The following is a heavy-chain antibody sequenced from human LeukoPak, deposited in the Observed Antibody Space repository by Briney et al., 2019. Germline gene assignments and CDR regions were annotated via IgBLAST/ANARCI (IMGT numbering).Heavy chain of an antibody. J-gene: IGHJ5*02. CDR1: GFTFSSYA. D-gene: IGHD5-12*01. CDR3: AKRSGYEGQSRRVWLDP. V-gene: IGHV3-23*01. Sequence: SGASLRLSCAVSGFTFSSYAMSWVRQAPGKGLEWVSAISGSGGNTYYADSVKGRFTISRDNSKNTLYLQMNSLRAEDTAVYYCAKRSGYEGQSRRVWLDPWGQGALVTVSS. CDR2: ISGSGGNT.